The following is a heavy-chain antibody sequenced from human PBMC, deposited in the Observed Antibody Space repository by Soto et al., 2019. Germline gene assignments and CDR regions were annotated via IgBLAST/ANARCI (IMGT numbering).Heavy chain of an antibody. V-gene: IGHV1-18*01. CDR1: GYTFTLFG. CDR2: ISPYNGDT. J-gene: IGHJ4*02. CDR3: ARGGQYRYLDY. D-gene: IGHD2-2*02. Sequence: QVQLVQSGAEVKKPGASVKVSCTTSGYTFTLFGIPWVRQAPGQGLEWMGWISPYNGDTKYAEKLEGRVTLTTDTATNTAYMELTSLTSDNTAEYYCARGGQYRYLDYWGQGTLVTVSS.